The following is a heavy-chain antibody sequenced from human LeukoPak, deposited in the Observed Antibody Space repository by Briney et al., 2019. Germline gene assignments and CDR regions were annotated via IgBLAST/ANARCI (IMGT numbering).Heavy chain of an antibody. CDR3: ARERDSSRYILAY. CDR2: IYIGGAT. V-gene: IGHV3-53*01. D-gene: IGHD3-22*01. Sequence: PGGSLRLSCAASGFTLRRKYISGVRRTPGEGLEWGSVIYIGGATSYADSVTGRFAVSTHDTKNTVYLHMNCLSAEDTPIYYCARERDSSRYILAYWGQGTLVTVSS. CDR1: GFTLRRKY. J-gene: IGHJ1*01.